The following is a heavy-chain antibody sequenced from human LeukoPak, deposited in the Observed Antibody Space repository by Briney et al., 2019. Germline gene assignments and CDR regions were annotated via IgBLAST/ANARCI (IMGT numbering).Heavy chain of an antibody. V-gene: IGHV4-34*01. Sequence: SETLSLTCAVYGGSFSGYYWSWIRQPPGKGLEWIGEINHSGSTNYNPSLKSRVTISVDTSKNQFSLKLSSVTAADTAVYYCARDGSGYYDTSGYRNWGQGTLVTVSS. D-gene: IGHD3-22*01. CDR1: GGSFSGYY. CDR3: ARDGSGYYDTSGYRN. J-gene: IGHJ4*02. CDR2: INHSGST.